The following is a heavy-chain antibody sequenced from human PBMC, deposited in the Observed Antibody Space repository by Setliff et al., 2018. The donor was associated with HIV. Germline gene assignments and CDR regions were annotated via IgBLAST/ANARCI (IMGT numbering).Heavy chain of an antibody. CDR2: INHSGST. Sequence: PSETLSLTCAVYGGSFSGYYWSWIRQPPGKGLEWIGEINHSGSTNYNPTLKSRVTISVDTSKNQLSLKLSSVTAADTAVYYCAIGTPYYYDSSGGLDYWGQGTLVTVSS. V-gene: IGHV4-34*01. D-gene: IGHD3-22*01. CDR1: GGSFSGYY. CDR3: AIGTPYYYDSSGGLDY. J-gene: IGHJ4*02.